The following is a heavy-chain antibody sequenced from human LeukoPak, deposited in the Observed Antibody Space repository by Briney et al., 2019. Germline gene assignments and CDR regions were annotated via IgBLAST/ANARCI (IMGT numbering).Heavy chain of an antibody. CDR2: IYYSGNT. V-gene: IGHV4-39*01. Sequence: SETLSLTCTVSDGSISSSSYYWGCIRQPPGKGLEWIGSIYYSGNTYYNPSLKSRVTISVDTSKNQFSLKLSSVTAADTAVYYCARLRSDSSSWYLAYWGQGTLVTVSS. D-gene: IGHD6-13*01. CDR1: DGSISSSSYY. CDR3: ARLRSDSSSWYLAY. J-gene: IGHJ4*02.